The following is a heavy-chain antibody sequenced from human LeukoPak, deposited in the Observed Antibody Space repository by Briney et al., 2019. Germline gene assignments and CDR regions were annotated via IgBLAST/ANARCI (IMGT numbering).Heavy chain of an antibody. CDR1: GDSINSLDL. CDR2: MYLGGTT. CDR3: AGLVGRYSSGLYYYYFDY. V-gene: IGHV4-4*02. D-gene: IGHD3-22*01. J-gene: IGHJ4*02. Sequence: SETLSLTCTVSGDSINSLDLWSWVRQPPGKGLEWIGEMYLGGTTHSNPSVKSRVTISIDKSKNQFFLNLSSVTAADTAVYYCAGLVGRYSSGLYYYYFDYWGQGTLVTVSS.